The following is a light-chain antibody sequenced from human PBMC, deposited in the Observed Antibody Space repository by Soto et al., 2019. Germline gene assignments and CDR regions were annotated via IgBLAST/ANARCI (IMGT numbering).Light chain of an antibody. CDR3: QSFDSSLSGWV. V-gene: IGLV1-40*01. Sequence: QLVLTQPPSVSGASGQRVTLSCTGSSSNIGAGYDVHWYQQLPGTAPKILIYGNSNRPSGVPDRISGSKSGTSASLDISGLQAEDEADYYCQSFDSSLSGWVFGGGTKLTVL. CDR1: SSNIGAGYD. CDR2: GNS. J-gene: IGLJ2*01.